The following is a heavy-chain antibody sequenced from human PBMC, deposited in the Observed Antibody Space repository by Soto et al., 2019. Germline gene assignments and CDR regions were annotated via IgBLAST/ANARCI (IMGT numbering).Heavy chain of an antibody. CDR2: INSDGSST. D-gene: IGHD6-13*01. Sequence: EVQLVESGGGLVQPGGSLRLSCAASGFTFSSYWMHWVRQAPGKGLVWVSRINSDGSSTSYADFVKGRFTISRDNAKNTLCLQMNSLRDEDTAVYYCSRGSAAAGNGVDYWGQGTLVTVSS. J-gene: IGHJ4*02. CDR1: GFTFSSYW. CDR3: SRGSAAAGNGVDY. V-gene: IGHV3-74*01.